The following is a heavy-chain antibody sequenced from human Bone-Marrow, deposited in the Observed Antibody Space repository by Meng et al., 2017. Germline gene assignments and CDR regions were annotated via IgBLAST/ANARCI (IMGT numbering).Heavy chain of an antibody. CDR1: GFTFSSYA. J-gene: IGHJ4*02. Sequence: GESLKISCAASGFTFSSYAMSWVRQAPGKGLEWVSAISGSGGSTYYADSVKGRFTISRDNAKNSLYLQMNSLRAEDTAVYYCASRDVITRNFDYWGQGTLVTVSS. CDR3: ASRDVITRNFDY. D-gene: IGHD2-2*01. CDR2: ISGSGGST. V-gene: IGHV3-23*01.